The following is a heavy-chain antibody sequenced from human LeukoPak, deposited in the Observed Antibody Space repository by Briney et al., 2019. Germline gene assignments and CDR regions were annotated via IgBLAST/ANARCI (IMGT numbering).Heavy chain of an antibody. CDR2: INPSGGSA. Sequence: ASVTVSCKASGYTFTTYYVNWIRQAPGQGLEWMGIINPSGGSATYAQKFQGRVTMTRDTSTSTLYMDLSGLKSEDTAVYFCARGSPQRPYTSGVWSQGTLVTVSS. CDR3: ARGSPQRPYTSGV. V-gene: IGHV1-46*01. J-gene: IGHJ4*02. D-gene: IGHD6-25*01. CDR1: GYTFTTYY.